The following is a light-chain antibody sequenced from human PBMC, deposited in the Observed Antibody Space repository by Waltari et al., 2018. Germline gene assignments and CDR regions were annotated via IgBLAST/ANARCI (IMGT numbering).Light chain of an antibody. V-gene: IGKV3-20*01. J-gene: IGKJ1*01. CDR1: QGVGKY. CDR3: QKYDFLPAT. Sequence: EVVFTQSPVTLSLSPGERATLSCRASQGVGKYLAWYQQRPGQAPRPLLYHTSIRATGIPDRFSGGGYGTDFSLTISRLEPEDFAVYYCQKYDFLPATFGQGTTVEIK. CDR2: HTS.